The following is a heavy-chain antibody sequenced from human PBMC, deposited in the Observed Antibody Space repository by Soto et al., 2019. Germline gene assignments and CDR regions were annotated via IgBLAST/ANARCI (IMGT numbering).Heavy chain of an antibody. J-gene: IGHJ6*02. D-gene: IGHD3-10*01. V-gene: IGHV4-59*01. CDR3: ARDRGVPEGYYYGMDV. CDR1: GGSISSYY. CDR2: IYYSGST. Sequence: ETLSLTCTVSGGSISSYYWSWIRQPPGKGLEWIGYIYYSGSTNYNPSLKSRVTISVDTSKNQFSLKLSSVTAADTAVYYCARDRGVPEGYYYGMDVWGQGTTVTVSS.